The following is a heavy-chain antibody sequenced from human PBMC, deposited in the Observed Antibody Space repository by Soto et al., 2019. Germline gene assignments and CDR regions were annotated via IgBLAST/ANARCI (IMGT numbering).Heavy chain of an antibody. V-gene: IGHV4-59*01. D-gene: IGHD6-19*01. CDR2: IYYSGNT. CDR1: GGSISSYY. J-gene: IGHJ3*02. CDR3: ARTKGQWLDYAFDI. Sequence: SETLSLTCTVSGGSISSYYWSWIRQPPGKRLEWIGYIYYSGNTNYNPSLKSRVTMSVETSKNQFSLKLSSLAAADTAVYYCARTKGQWLDYAFDIWGQGTMVTVS.